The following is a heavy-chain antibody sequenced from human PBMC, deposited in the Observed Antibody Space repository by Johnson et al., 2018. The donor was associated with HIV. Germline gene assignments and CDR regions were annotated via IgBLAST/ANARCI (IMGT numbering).Heavy chain of an antibody. CDR3: EKVSVATAAGGVALDI. CDR1: GFTFSDYY. D-gene: IGHD6-25*01. V-gene: IGHV3-11*04. CDR2: ISSSGSLI. J-gene: IGHJ3*02. Sequence: QVQLVESGGGLVKPGGSLRLSCAASGFTFSDYYMSWIRQAPGKGLEWVSYISSSGSLIYYADSVKGRFTISRDNAKNSLYLQMNRLRAEDTAVYYCEKVSVATAAGGVALDIWGPGTMVTVSA.